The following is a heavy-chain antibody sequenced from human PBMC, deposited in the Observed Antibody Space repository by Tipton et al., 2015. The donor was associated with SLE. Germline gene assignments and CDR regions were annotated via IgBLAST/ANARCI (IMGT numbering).Heavy chain of an antibody. Sequence: QLVQSGAEVKEPGASVKVSCKTSGYIFSNYGISWVRQAPGQGLQWMGWISGYNGNTNYAQQLQGRVTLTTDTSSSTAYMELRSLTSDDTALYYCARDWGFGSQFGLDVWGQGTTVTVSS. CDR2: ISGYNGNT. J-gene: IGHJ6*02. V-gene: IGHV1-18*01. CDR3: ARDWGFGSQFGLDV. CDR1: GYIFSNYG. D-gene: IGHD7-27*01.